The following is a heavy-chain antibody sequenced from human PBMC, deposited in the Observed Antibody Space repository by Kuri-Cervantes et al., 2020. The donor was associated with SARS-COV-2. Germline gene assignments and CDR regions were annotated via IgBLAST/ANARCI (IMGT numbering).Heavy chain of an antibody. CDR3: ARDKWPIVVVTCYFDY. D-gene: IGHD2-21*02. CDR2: ISSSSSTI. CDR1: GFTFSSDS. Sequence: GESLKISCAASGFTFSSDSMNWVRQAPGKGLEWVSYISSSSSTIYYADSVKGRFTISRDNAKNSLYLQMNSLRAEDTAVYYCARDKWPIVVVTCYFDYWGQGTLVTVSS. J-gene: IGHJ4*02. V-gene: IGHV3-48*01.